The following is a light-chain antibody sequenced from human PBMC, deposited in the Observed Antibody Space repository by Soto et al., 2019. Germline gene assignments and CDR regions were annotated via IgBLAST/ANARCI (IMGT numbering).Light chain of an antibody. V-gene: IGLV2-14*01. CDR3: CSYAGTYSFV. CDR2: EVT. Sequence: QSALTQPASVSGSPGLSITISCTGTSNDVGGYDYVSWYRQHPDRAPRLLIYEVTNRPSGISDRFSGSRSGNTAALTISGLQADDEADYYCCSYAGTYSFVFGSGTKLTVL. J-gene: IGLJ1*01. CDR1: SNDVGGYDY.